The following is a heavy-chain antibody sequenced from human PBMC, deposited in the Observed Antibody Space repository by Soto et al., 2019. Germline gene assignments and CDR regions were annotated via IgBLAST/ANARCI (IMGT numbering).Heavy chain of an antibody. D-gene: IGHD5-18*01. V-gene: IGHV1-58*01. CDR1: VFTLTSSA. J-gene: IGHJ3*02. CDR2: IVVGSGNT. Sequence: SVNVDCKSSVFTLTSSAVQWVRQARGQRLEWIGWIVVGSGNTNYAQKFKERVTITRDMSTSTAYMEMSSLRSEDTAVYSCAAPSGGYSYAFDIWGQGTMVTVSS. CDR3: AAPSGGYSYAFDI.